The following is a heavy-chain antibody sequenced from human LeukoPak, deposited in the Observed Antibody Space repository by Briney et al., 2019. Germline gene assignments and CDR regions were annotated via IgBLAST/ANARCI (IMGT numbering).Heavy chain of an antibody. CDR1: GGSISSYY. CDR3: ARGSKAAPGTYDY. V-gene: IGHV4-59*01. D-gene: IGHD6-13*01. CDR2: IYYTGST. Sequence: SETLSLTCAVSGGSISSYYWSWIRQPPGKGLEWIGYIYYTGSTDYNPSLKSRVAISVDTSKNQFSLKLSSVTAADTAVYYCARGSKAAPGTYDYWGQGTLVTVSS. J-gene: IGHJ4*02.